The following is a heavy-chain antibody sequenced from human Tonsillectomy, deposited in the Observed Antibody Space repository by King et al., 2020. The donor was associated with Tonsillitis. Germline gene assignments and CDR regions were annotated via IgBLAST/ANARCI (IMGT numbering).Heavy chain of an antibody. CDR2: IYYSGST. V-gene: IGHV4-59*01. D-gene: IGHD6-19*01. CDR3: ARLAVGRFDP. CDR1: GDSINLYY. Sequence: QLQESGPGLVKPSETLSLTCTVSGDSINLYYWSWLRQPPGKGLEWIGFIYYSGSTNYNPSLKSRVTISVDTSKNQFSLNLYSVTAADTAVYYCARLAVGRFDPWGQGTLVTVSS. J-gene: IGHJ5*02.